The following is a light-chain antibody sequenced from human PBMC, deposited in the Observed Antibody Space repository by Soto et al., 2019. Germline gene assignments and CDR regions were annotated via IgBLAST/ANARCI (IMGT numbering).Light chain of an antibody. CDR1: QSGSSN. J-gene: IGKJ1*01. CDR2: DAS. V-gene: IGKV3D-15*01. Sequence: EIVMTQSPATLSVYPGERAALSCRASQSGSSNLACYQQIPGQAPRLLIYDASNRATGIPARFSGSGSGTDFTLTISRLEPQDFAVYYCQQYGSSPRTFGQGTNVDI. CDR3: QQYGSSPRT.